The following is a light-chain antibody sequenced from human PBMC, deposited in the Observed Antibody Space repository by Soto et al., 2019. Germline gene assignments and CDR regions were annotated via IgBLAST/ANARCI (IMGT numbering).Light chain of an antibody. CDR2: DTS. CDR3: QQRGDWPLYT. J-gene: IGKJ2*01. CDR1: QSVSSY. Sequence: EIVLTQSPATLSLSPGERATLSCRASQSVSSYLAWYQQKPGRAPRLLIYDTSNRATGIPARFSGSGSGTDFTLTISSLEPEDVAVYYCQQRGDWPLYTFGQGTKLEI. V-gene: IGKV3-11*01.